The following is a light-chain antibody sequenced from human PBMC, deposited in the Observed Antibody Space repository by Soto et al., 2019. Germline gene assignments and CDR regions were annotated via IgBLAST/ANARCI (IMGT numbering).Light chain of an antibody. CDR3: QQYGSSLPYT. J-gene: IGKJ2*01. CDR2: SSS. Sequence: EVVLTQSPGTLSLSPGERATLSCRASQSVSNKYLAWYQQKPGQAPRLLIFSSSDRATGIPDRFSGSGSGTDFTLTISRLEPEDFAVYYCQQYGSSLPYTFRQGTKLEIK. CDR1: QSVSNKY. V-gene: IGKV3-20*01.